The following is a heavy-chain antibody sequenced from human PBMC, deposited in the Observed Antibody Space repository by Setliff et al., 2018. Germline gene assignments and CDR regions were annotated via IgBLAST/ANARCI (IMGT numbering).Heavy chain of an antibody. Sequence: PGGSLRLSCTASGFTFGDYAMSWVRQAPGKGLEWVGFIRSKAYGGTTEYAASVKGRFTISRDDSKSIAYLQMNSLKTEDTAVYYCTRAWIQLWFPDYWGQGTLVTVSS. D-gene: IGHD5-18*01. CDR3: TRAWIQLWFPDY. CDR2: IRSKAYGGTT. J-gene: IGHJ4*02. V-gene: IGHV3-49*04. CDR1: GFTFGDYA.